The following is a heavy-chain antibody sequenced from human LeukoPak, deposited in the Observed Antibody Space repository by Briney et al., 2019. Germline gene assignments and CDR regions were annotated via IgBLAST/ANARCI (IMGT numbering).Heavy chain of an antibody. D-gene: IGHD3-10*01. J-gene: IGHJ4*02. Sequence: ASVKVSCKASGYTFTGYYMHWVRQAPGQVLEWMGWINPNSGGTNYAQKFQGRVTMTRDTSISTAYMELSRLRSDDTAVYYCARVRVRGIPRGYFDYWGQGTLVTVSS. CDR1: GYTFTGYY. CDR2: INPNSGGT. CDR3: ARVRVRGIPRGYFDY. V-gene: IGHV1-2*02.